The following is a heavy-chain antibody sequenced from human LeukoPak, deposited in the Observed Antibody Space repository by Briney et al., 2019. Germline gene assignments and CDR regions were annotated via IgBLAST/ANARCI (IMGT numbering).Heavy chain of an antibody. J-gene: IGHJ4*02. V-gene: IGHV4-31*03. CDR2: IYYSGST. Sequence: PSQTLSLTCTVSGGSISSGGYYWSWIRQRPGKGLEWIGYIYYSGSTYYNPSLKSRVTISVDTSKNQFSLKLSSVTAADTAVYYCARVRMGLLHFDYWGQGTLVTVSS. CDR3: ARVRMGLLHFDY. CDR1: GGSISSGGYY. D-gene: IGHD1-26*01.